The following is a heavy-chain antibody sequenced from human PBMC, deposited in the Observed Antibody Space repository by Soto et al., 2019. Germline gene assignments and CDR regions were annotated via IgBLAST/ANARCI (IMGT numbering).Heavy chain of an antibody. Sequence: EVQLVESGGGLVKPGGSLRLSCAASGFTFSSYSMNWVRQAPGKGLEWVSSISSSSTYVYYADSVKGRFTISRDNAKNSLYLQMTSLRAEETAVYYCARDREGVGAGLFWGQGTMVTVSS. CDR2: ISSSSTYV. D-gene: IGHD1-26*01. CDR1: GFTFSSYS. V-gene: IGHV3-21*01. J-gene: IGHJ3*01. CDR3: ARDREGVGAGLF.